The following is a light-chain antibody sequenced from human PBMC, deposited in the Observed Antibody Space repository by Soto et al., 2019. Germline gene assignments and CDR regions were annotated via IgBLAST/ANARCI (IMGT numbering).Light chain of an antibody. CDR2: EVS. J-gene: IGLJ1*01. V-gene: IGLV2-14*01. CDR1: SSDVGGYNY. CDR3: SSNTRSSLYV. Sequence: QSALTQPASVSGSPGQSITISCTGTSSDVGGYNYVSWHQQHPGKAPKLMIFEVSYRPSGVSDRFSGSKSGNTASLTISGLQADDAADYYCSSNTRSSLYVFGTGTKLTVL.